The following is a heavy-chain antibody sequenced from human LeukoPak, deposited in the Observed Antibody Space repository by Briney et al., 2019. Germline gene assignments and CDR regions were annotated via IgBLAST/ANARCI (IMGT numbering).Heavy chain of an antibody. D-gene: IGHD6-6*01. CDR1: GYTFTSYA. J-gene: IGHJ4*02. CDR2: INPNSGGT. CDR3: AREEDSSSSGPFDY. Sequence: ASVKVSCKASGYTFTSYAMNWVRQAPGQGLEWMGWINPNSGGTNYAQKFQGWVTMTRDTSISTAYMELSRLRSDDTAVYYCAREEDSSSSGPFDYWGQGTLVTVSS. V-gene: IGHV1-2*04.